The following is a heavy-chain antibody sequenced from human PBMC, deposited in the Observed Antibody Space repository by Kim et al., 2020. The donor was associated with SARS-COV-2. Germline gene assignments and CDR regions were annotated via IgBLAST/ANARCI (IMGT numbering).Heavy chain of an antibody. J-gene: IGHJ1*01. D-gene: IGHD2-21*01. CDR3: ARDPGGGEEYFQY. V-gene: IGHV3-21*01. CDR1: GFIFSSYT. CDR2: ITGSSAYI. Sequence: GGSLRLSCAASGFIFSSYTMHWVRQAPGKGLEWVASITGSSAYIYYADSVKGRFTISRDNAKNSLYLQMSSLRVEDTAVYYCARDPGGGEEYFQYWGQGT.